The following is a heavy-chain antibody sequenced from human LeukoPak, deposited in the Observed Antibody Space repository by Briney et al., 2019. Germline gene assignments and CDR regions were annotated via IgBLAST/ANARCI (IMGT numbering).Heavy chain of an antibody. J-gene: IGHJ6*02. CDR1: GGTYSRYA. V-gene: IGHV1-69*13. D-gene: IGHD2-15*01. Sequence: ASVTVSCQASGGTYSRYAISWVRQAPGQGREWMGGIIPIYGTANYAQKFQGRVTITADESTSTAYMELSSLRSEDTAVYYCARDRFRDIVVVVAATPAYYYYGMDVWGQGTTVTVSS. CDR2: IIPIYGTA. CDR3: ARDRFRDIVVVVAATPAYYYYGMDV.